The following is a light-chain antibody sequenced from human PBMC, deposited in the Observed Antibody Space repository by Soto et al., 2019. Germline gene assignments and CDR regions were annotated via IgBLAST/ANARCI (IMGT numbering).Light chain of an antibody. Sequence: QSVLTQPPSVSEAPGQKVTISCSGSSSNIGNNYVSWYQQLPGTAPKLLIYDNSKRPPGIPDRFSASKSGTSATLGITGLQTGDEADYYCGTWDNSLSAGGVVFGGGTKLTVL. CDR3: GTWDNSLSAGGVV. J-gene: IGLJ2*01. CDR1: SSNIGNNY. CDR2: DNS. V-gene: IGLV1-51*01.